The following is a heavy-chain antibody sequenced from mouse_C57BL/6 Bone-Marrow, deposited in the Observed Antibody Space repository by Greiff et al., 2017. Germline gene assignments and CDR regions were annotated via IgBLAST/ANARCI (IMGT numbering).Heavy chain of an antibody. Sequence: QVQLKQPGAELVRPGTSVKLSCKASGYTFTSYWMHWVKQRPGQGLEWIGVIDPSDSYTNYNQKFKGKATLTVDTSSSTAYMQLSSLTSEESAVYYCARDYDYDGAWFAYWGQGTLVTVSA. CDR3: ARDYDYDGAWFAY. J-gene: IGHJ3*01. V-gene: IGHV1-59*01. D-gene: IGHD2-4*01. CDR1: GYTFTSYW. CDR2: IDPSDSYT.